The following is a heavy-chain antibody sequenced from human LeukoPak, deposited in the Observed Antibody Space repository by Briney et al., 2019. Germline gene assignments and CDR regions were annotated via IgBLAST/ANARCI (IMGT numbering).Heavy chain of an antibody. CDR1: GYTFPSYF. V-gene: IGHV1-46*01. CDR2: INPTGGST. J-gene: IGHJ4*02. Sequence: ASVKASCKASGYTFPSYFMHWVRQAPGQGLEWMGIINPTGGSTTYAQKFQGRVTMTRDMSTSTVYMELSSLRSDDTAVYYCARTAARRFDYWGQGTLVTVSS. CDR3: ARTAARRFDY. D-gene: IGHD6-6*01.